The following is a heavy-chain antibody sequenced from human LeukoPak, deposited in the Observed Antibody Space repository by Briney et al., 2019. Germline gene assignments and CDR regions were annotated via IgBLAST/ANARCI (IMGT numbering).Heavy chain of an antibody. D-gene: IGHD5-18*01. Sequence: AETLSLTCTVSGVSISSSSTYWGWIRQPPGKGLEWIGSIYYSKNTYYNPSLKSRVTISAVTSKNQFSLTLGSVSATDTAVYYCVSPRGFSYGYFDYWGQGTLVTVSS. CDR1: GVSISSSSTY. J-gene: IGHJ4*02. CDR3: VSPRGFSYGYFDY. CDR2: IYYSKNT. V-gene: IGHV4-39*01.